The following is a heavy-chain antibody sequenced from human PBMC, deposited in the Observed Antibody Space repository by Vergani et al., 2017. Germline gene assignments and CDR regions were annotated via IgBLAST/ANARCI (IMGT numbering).Heavy chain of an antibody. V-gene: IGHV4-61*02. Sequence: QVQLQESGPGLVKPSQTLSLTCTVSGASINNDFYYWHWIRQPAGKGLEWIGRIYVSGITDYNSSLQSRVSMSVDTSKNQFPLTLTSVTAADTAVYYCASKRGACRAAYCHSYDFWGPGTLVGVSS. J-gene: IGHJ4*02. CDR2: IYVSGIT. CDR3: ASKRGACRAAYCHSYDF. CDR1: GASINNDFYY. D-gene: IGHD2-15*01.